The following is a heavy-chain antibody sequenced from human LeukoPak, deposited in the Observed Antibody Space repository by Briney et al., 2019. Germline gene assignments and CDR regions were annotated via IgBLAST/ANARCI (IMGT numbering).Heavy chain of an antibody. Sequence: GGSLRLSCAASGFTFSSYAMSWVRQAPGKGLEWVSAISGSGGSTYYADSVKGHSTISRDNSKNTLYLQMNSLRAEDTAVYYCAKDKWSLYYFDYWGQGTLVTVSS. CDR2: ISGSGGST. CDR1: GFTFSSYA. V-gene: IGHV3-23*01. D-gene: IGHD2-15*01. J-gene: IGHJ4*02. CDR3: AKDKWSLYYFDY.